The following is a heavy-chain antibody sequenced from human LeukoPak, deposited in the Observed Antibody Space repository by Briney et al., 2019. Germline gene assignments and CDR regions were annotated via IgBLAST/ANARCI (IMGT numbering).Heavy chain of an antibody. J-gene: IGHJ4*02. CDR3: AKGLRYFDWLPLSN. V-gene: IGHV3-9*03. Sequence: GGSLRLSCAASGFTFSSYGMHWVRQAPGKGLEWVSGISWNSGSIGYADSVKGRFTISRDNAKNSLYLQMNSLRAEDMALYYCAKGLRYFDWLPLSNWGQGTLVTVSS. CDR2: ISWNSGSI. CDR1: GFTFSSYG. D-gene: IGHD3-9*01.